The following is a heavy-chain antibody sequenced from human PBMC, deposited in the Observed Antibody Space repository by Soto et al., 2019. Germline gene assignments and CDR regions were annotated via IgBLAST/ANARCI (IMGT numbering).Heavy chain of an antibody. CDR3: AREGMNYDSSGYWSDP. J-gene: IGHJ5*02. CDR1: GGSISSSNG. Sequence: SETLSLSCAVAGGSISSSNGWSWVRQPPGKGLEWIGEIYHSGSTNYNPSLKSRVTISVDKSKNQFSLKLSSVTAADTAVYYCAREGMNYDSSGYWSDPWGQGTLVTVSS. V-gene: IGHV4-4*02. D-gene: IGHD3-22*01. CDR2: IYHSGST.